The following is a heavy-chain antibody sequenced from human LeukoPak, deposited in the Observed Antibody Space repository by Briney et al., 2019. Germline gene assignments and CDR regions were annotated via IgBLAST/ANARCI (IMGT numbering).Heavy chain of an antibody. J-gene: IGHJ6*03. CDR3: ARARGYYYDSSGYLPYYMDV. V-gene: IGHV1-8*03. CDR2: MNPNSGNT. D-gene: IGHD3-22*01. Sequence: GASVKVSCKASGYTFTSYDINWVRQATGQGLEWMGWMNPNSGNTGYAQKFQGRVTITRNTSISTAYMELSSLRSEDTAVYYCARARGYYYDSSGYLPYYMDVWGKGTTVTVSS. CDR1: GYTFTSYD.